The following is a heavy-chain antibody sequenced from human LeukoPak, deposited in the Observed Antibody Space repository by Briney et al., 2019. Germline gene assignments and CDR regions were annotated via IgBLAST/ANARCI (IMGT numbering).Heavy chain of an antibody. D-gene: IGHD3-22*01. CDR3: ARGQPWYYYDSSGYYYYY. J-gene: IGHJ4*02. CDR2: INHSGST. Sequence: SETLSLTCAVYGGSFSGYYWSWIRQPPGKGLEWIGVINHSGSTNYNPSLKSRVTISVDTSKNQFSLKLSSVTAADTAVYYCARGQPWYYYDSSGYYYYYWGQGTLVTVSS. CDR1: GGSFSGYY. V-gene: IGHV4-34*01.